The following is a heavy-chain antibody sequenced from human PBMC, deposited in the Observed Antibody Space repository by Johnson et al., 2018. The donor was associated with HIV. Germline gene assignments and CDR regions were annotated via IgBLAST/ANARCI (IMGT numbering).Heavy chain of an antibody. Sequence: QVQLVESGGGVVQTGGSLRLSCAASGFTFSDYYMSWIRHAPGKGLEWVSYISSSGTTIYYADSVKGRFTISRDNSKNTLYLQMNSLPPEDTAVYYCATEGAAAAAGPSDAFDIWGQGTMVTVSS. J-gene: IGHJ3*02. D-gene: IGHD6-13*01. CDR2: ISSSGTTI. CDR3: ATEGAAAAAGPSDAFDI. V-gene: IGHV3-11*04. CDR1: GFTFSDYY.